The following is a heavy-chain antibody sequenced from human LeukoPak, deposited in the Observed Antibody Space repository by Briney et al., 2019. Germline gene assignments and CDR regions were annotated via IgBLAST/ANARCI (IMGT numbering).Heavy chain of an antibody. Sequence: SQTLSLTCAISGDSVSSNSAAWNWFRQSPSRGLEWLGRTYYRSNWYNEYAVSVRSRITVNPDTSRNHFSLQLNSVTPDDTAVYYCARGTRGAFDIWAQGTMVTVSS. CDR3: ARGTRGAFDI. CDR2: TYYRSNWYN. J-gene: IGHJ3*02. V-gene: IGHV6-1*01. D-gene: IGHD1-1*01. CDR1: GDSVSSNSAA.